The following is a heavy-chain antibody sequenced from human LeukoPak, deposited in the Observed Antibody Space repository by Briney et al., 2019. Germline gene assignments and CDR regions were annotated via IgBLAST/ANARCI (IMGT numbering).Heavy chain of an antibody. CDR2: ITDAVGST. D-gene: IGHD5-12*01. V-gene: IGHV3-23*01. Sequence: GGSLRLSCAASGFTFSSSSISWVRQAPGKGLEWVSAITDAVGSTHCADSVKGRFTISSDNSKNTVYLQMNSLRPEDMAVYYCAKEIFSGLLYIDYWGQGTLVTVSS. J-gene: IGHJ4*02. CDR3: AKEIFSGLLYIDY. CDR1: GFTFSSSS.